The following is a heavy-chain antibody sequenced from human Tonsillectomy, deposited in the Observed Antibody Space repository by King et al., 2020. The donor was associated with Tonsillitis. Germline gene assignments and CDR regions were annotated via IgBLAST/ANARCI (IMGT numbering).Heavy chain of an antibody. D-gene: IGHD3-10*01. Sequence: VQLVESGGGLVQPGGFLRLSCIVSGVTFSSQSMSWVRQAPGKGLEWVSYIYSSGTTIYYADSVRGRFTISRDNGKNSLYLYMNSLTAEDTGVYYCARAPMIRVGITHFDQWGQGTLVTVSS. CDR2: IYSSGTTI. CDR3: ARAPMIRVGITHFDQ. V-gene: IGHV3-48*01. CDR1: GVTFSSQS. J-gene: IGHJ4*02.